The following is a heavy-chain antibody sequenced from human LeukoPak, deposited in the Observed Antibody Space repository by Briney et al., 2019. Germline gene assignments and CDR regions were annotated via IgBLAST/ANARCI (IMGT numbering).Heavy chain of an antibody. CDR2: IRSKANSYAT. CDR1: GFTFSGSA. V-gene: IGHV3-73*01. Sequence: PGGSLRLSCAASGFTFSGSAMHWVRQASGKGLEWVGRIRSKANSYATAYAASVKGRFTISRDDSKNTAYLQMNSLKTEDTAVYYCTTLIPIYDSSGLLAFDIWGQGTMVTVSS. D-gene: IGHD3-22*01. CDR3: TTLIPIYDSSGLLAFDI. J-gene: IGHJ3*02.